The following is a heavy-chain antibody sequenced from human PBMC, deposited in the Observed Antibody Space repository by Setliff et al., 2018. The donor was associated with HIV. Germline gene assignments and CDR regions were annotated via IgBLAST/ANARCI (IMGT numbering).Heavy chain of an antibody. CDR1: GYSLSSGFY. V-gene: IGHV4-38-2*02. Sequence: SETLSLTCTVSGYSLSSGFYWGWFRQPPGKGLEWVGNIFHSGDTDQNPSLKSRVTLSVETSENQFSLRLTSVTAADTAVYFCARPLTTSYNFWGDAFAIWGPGKMVTVSS. CDR3: ARPLTTSYNFWGDAFAI. CDR2: IFHSGDT. D-gene: IGHD3-3*01. J-gene: IGHJ3*02.